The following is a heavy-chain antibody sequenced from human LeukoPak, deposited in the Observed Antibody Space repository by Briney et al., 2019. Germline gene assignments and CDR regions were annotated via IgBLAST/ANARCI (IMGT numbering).Heavy chain of an antibody. J-gene: IGHJ4*02. D-gene: IGHD3-22*01. CDR2: IGAYNGNT. CDR3: ARGEYYYDSSGYLPDY. V-gene: IGHV1-18*01. Sequence: PRASVKVSCKASGYTFTSYGISWVRQAPGQGLEWMGWIGAYNGNTNYAQKLQGRVTMTTDTSTSTAYMELRSLRSDDTAVYYCARGEYYYDSSGYLPDYWGQGTLVTVSS. CDR1: GYTFTSYG.